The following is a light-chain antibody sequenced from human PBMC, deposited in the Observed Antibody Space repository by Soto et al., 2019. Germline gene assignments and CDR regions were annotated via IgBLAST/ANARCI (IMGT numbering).Light chain of an antibody. V-gene: IGKV3-20*01. Sequence: EIVLTQSPGTLSLSPGERATLSCRASQSVSSSYLAWYQQKPGQAPRPLIYGASSRAIGIPDRFSGSGSGTDFTLTIGRLEPEDFAVYYCQQYGSSPGTFGQGTK. CDR3: QQYGSSPGT. J-gene: IGKJ1*01. CDR2: GAS. CDR1: QSVSSSY.